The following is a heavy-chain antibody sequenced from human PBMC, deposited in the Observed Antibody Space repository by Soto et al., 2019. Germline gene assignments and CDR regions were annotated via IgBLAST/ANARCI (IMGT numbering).Heavy chain of an antibody. Sequence: EVQLLESGGGLVQPGGSLRLSCAASGFIFSSYAMSWVRQAPGKGLEWVSAISGSGGSTYYADSVKGRFTISRDNSKNTLYLQMNSLRAEDTAVYYCAKDRTGVRAFDYWGQGTLVTVSS. D-gene: IGHD3-10*01. CDR2: ISGSGGST. J-gene: IGHJ4*02. V-gene: IGHV3-23*01. CDR1: GFIFSSYA. CDR3: AKDRTGVRAFDY.